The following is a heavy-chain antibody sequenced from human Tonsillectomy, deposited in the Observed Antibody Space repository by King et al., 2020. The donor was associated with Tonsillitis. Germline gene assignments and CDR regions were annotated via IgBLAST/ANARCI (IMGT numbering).Heavy chain of an antibody. V-gene: IGHV4-4*07. CDR3: AGVLCFGGFYAFDI. Sequence: VQLQESGPGLVKPSETLSLTCTVSGGSISNYYWSWIRQPAGKGLEWIGRIYSSGSTIYNPSLKSRVTMSVDTSKNQFSLKLSSVTAAETAGYYCAGVLCFGGFYAFDIGGQGTRVPASS. CDR1: GGSISNYY. J-gene: IGHJ3*02. D-gene: IGHD3-10*01. CDR2: IYSSGST.